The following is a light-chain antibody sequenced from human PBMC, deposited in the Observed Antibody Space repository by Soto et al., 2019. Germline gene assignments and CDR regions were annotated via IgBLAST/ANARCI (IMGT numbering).Light chain of an antibody. CDR1: QDIRNF. J-gene: IGKJ3*01. CDR3: QKYSSVPV. V-gene: IGKV1-27*01. CDR2: AAS. Sequence: DIQMTQSPTSLSASVGDRVTITCRASQDIRNFVAWYQQKPGKAPKLLIYAASTLQSGFPSRFSGSGSGTXXTXXXXRLQPEDVXXXXCQKYSSVPVFGPGTKVEIK.